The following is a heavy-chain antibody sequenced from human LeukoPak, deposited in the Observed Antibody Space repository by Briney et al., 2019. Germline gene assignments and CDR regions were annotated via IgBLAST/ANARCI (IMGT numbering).Heavy chain of an antibody. D-gene: IGHD2-21*02. CDR3: ALPPGYCGNDCSFDH. CDR2: IYPGDYET. J-gene: IGHJ4*02. V-gene: IGHV5-51*01. Sequence: GESLKISCEGSGYSFSNYWIGWVRQMPGKGLEWMWIIYPGDYETRYSPSFQGLVTISVDKSISTAYLQWSSLKASDTAMYYCALPPGYCGNDCSFDHWGQGTLVTVSS. CDR1: GYSFSNYW.